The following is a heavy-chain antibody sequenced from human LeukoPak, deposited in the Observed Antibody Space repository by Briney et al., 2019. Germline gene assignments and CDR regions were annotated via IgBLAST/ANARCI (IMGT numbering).Heavy chain of an antibody. V-gene: IGHV1-69*04. CDR3: ARYWSGTIGANPFDY. D-gene: IGHD3-3*01. Sequence: SVKVSCKASGGTFSSYAISWVRQAPGQGLEWMGRIIPILGIANYAQKFQGRVTMTTDTSTSTAYMELRSLRSDDTAVYYRARYWSGTIGANPFDYWGQGTLVTVSS. J-gene: IGHJ4*02. CDR1: GGTFSSYA. CDR2: IIPILGIA.